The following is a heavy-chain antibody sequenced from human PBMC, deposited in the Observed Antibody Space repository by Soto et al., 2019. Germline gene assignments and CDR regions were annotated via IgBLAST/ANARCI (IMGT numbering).Heavy chain of an antibody. V-gene: IGHV1-69*01. CDR1: GGTFSSYA. J-gene: IGHJ6*02. D-gene: IGHD2-2*01. CDR3: ARSSCSSTSCYPLYYYYYGMDV. Sequence: QVQLVQSGAEVKKPGSSVKVSCKASGGTFSSYAISWVRQAPGQGLEWMGGIIPIFGTANYAQKFQGRVTITADESTSKAYMELSSLRSEDTAVYYCARSSCSSTSCYPLYYYYYGMDVWGQGTTVTVSS. CDR2: IIPIFGTA.